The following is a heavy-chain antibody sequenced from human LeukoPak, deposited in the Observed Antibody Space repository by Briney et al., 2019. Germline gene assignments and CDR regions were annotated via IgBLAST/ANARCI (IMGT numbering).Heavy chain of an antibody. J-gene: IGHJ2*01. CDR3: RAAVAGDYFDL. Sequence: GGSLRLSCAASGFTLSGAAMHWVRQASGKGLEWLGRIRSKADSYTTAYAASVKGRFTVSRDDSKNTAYLQMNSLKTEDTAVYYCRAAVAGDYFDLWGRGTLSLSPQ. CDR1: GFTLSGAA. V-gene: IGHV3-73*01. D-gene: IGHD6-19*01. CDR2: IRSKADSYTT.